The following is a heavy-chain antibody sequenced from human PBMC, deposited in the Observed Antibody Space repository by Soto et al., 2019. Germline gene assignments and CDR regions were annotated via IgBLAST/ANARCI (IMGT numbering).Heavy chain of an antibody. CDR1: GGSISSSSYY. Sequence: PSETLSLTCTVSGGSISSSSYYWGWIRQPPGKGLEWIGSIYYSGSTYYNPSLKSRVTISVDTSKNQFSLKLSSVTAADTAVYYCARHQIGWGWFDPWGQGTLVTVSS. CDR3: ARHQIGWGWFDP. D-gene: IGHD3-10*01. J-gene: IGHJ5*02. V-gene: IGHV4-39*01. CDR2: IYYSGST.